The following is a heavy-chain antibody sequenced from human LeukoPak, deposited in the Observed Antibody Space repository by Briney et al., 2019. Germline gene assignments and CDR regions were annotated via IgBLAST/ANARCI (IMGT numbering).Heavy chain of an antibody. Sequence: GASVKVSCMASGGTFSSYAISWVRQAPGQGLEWMGGIIPIFGTANYAQKFQGRVTITADESTSTAYMELSSLRSEDTAVYYCASGGYSSSFGRLDYWGQGTLVTVSS. J-gene: IGHJ4*02. CDR2: IIPIFGTA. CDR3: ASGGYSSSFGRLDY. D-gene: IGHD6-6*01. V-gene: IGHV1-69*13. CDR1: GGTFSSYA.